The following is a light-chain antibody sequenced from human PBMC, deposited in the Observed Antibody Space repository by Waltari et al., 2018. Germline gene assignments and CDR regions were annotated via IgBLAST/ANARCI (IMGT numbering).Light chain of an antibody. V-gene: IGKV1-9*01. Sequence: IQLTQSPSSLSASVRDRVTITCRASQGINNYLAWYQQKPGEAPKPLTYFASTLERGVPSRFSGSGSVTDFTLTISRLQPEDFATYYCQHLNGYPITFGGGTKVEIK. CDR2: FAS. CDR3: QHLNGYPIT. J-gene: IGKJ4*01. CDR1: QGINNY.